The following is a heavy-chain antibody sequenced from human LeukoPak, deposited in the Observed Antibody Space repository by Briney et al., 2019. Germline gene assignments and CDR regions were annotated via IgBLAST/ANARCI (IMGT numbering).Heavy chain of an antibody. CDR1: GYTFTSYD. V-gene: IGHV1-8*01. CDR3: ARVGDYGDSHSFDY. CDR2: MNPNSGNT. Sequence: GASVKVSCKASGYTFTSYDINWVRQATGQGLEWVGWMNPNSGNTGYAQKFQGRVTMTRDTSISTAYMELSRLRSDDTAVYYCARVGDYGDSHSFDYWGQGTLVTVSS. J-gene: IGHJ4*02. D-gene: IGHD4-17*01.